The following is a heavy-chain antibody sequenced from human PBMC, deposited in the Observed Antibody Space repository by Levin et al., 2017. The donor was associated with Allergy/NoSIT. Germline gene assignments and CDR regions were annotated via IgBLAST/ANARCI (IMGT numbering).Heavy chain of an antibody. CDR2: LNPNTGGT. CDR1: GFTFTIYD. V-gene: IGHV1-2*06. J-gene: IGHJ5*02. D-gene: IGHD6-13*01. Sequence: PSASVKVSCKASGFTFTIYDIHWVRQAPGQGLEWVGRLNPNTGGTDSAQKFMGRVTMTRDTSTTTAFMELTRLRPDDTAIYYCARETIAAPPYNWFDTWGQGALVTVSS. CDR3: ARETIAAPPYNWFDT.